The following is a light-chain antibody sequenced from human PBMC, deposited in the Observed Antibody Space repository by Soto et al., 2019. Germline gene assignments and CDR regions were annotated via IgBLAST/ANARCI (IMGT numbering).Light chain of an antibody. V-gene: IGKV3D-15*01. J-gene: IGKJ1*01. CDR1: QSVRSD. CDR2: DAS. CDR3: QQYNNWPSWT. Sequence: EIVVTQSPATLSVSPGERATLTCRASQSVRSDLAWYQQKPGQAPRLVIYDASTRAAGIPARFSGSGSGTEFTLTISSLQSEDFAVYYCQQYNNWPSWTFGQGTKVDI.